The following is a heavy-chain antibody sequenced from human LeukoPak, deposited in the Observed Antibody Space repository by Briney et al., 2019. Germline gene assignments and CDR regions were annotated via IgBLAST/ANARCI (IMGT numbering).Heavy chain of an antibody. CDR3: ARGENPLNIHIAIIDY. J-gene: IGHJ4*02. Sequence: SETLSLTCTVSGGSISSYYWSWIRQPPGKGLEWIGYIYYSGSTNYNPSLKSRVTISVKTSKNQFSLKLRSVTAADMAVYYCARGENPLNIHIAIIDYWGQGTLVTVSS. CDR2: IYYSGST. CDR1: GGSISSYY. D-gene: IGHD6-13*01. V-gene: IGHV4-59*01.